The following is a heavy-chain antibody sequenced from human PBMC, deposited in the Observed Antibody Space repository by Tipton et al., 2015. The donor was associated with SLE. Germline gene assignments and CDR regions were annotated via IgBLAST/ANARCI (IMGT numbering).Heavy chain of an antibody. CDR3: TTGLYYDSSGYPYWYFDL. V-gene: IGHV3-15*07. D-gene: IGHD3-22*01. CDR1: GFTFSNAW. Sequence: SLRLSCAASGFTFSNAWMNWVRQAPGKGLEWVGRIKSKTDGGTTDYAAPVKGRFTISRDDSKNTLYLQMNSLKTEDTAVYYCTTGLYYDSSGYPYWYFDLWGRGTLVTVSS. CDR2: IKSKTDGGTT. J-gene: IGHJ2*01.